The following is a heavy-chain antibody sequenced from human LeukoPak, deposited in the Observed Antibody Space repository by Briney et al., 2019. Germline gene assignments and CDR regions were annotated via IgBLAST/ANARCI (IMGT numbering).Heavy chain of an antibody. CDR3: ARRGYYDSSGYDY. D-gene: IGHD3-22*01. CDR1: RFTYSSYD. CDR2: ISGRGGST. Sequence: PGGSLRLSRAASRFTYSSYDMRCPPRAPGEGLEGVSDISGRGGSTFYADSVKGRFTIARDNSKNTLYLQMNSLRAEDTAVYYCARRGYYDSSGYDYWGQGTPVTVSS. V-gene: IGHV3-23*01. J-gene: IGHJ4*02.